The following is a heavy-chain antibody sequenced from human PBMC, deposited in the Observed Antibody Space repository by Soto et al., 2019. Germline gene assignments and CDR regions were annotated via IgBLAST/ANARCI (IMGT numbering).Heavy chain of an antibody. CDR3: ARRAMVRGDPFDY. J-gene: IGHJ4*02. CDR1: GGSFSTYY. D-gene: IGHD3-10*01. CDR2: INHSGSN. Sequence: SETLSLTCVVSGGSFSTYYYNWIRQSPGKGLEWIGEINHSGSNNYSPSLKSRVTMSLDTSKNQFSLKLSSVTAADTAVYYCARRAMVRGDPFDYWGQGTLVTVSS. V-gene: IGHV4-34*01.